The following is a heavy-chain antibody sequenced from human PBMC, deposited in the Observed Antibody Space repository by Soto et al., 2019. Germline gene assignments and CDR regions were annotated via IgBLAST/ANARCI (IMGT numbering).Heavy chain of an antibody. V-gene: IGHV4-31*03. CDR2: IFYSGSN. Sequence: QVQLQESAPGLVKPSQTMSLTCTVSGGSISSGGYYWSWIRQHPGKDQEYIGYIFYSGSNYYKRYLKSRVTISVDTPKNQFAVKLGSVTAAGTAVYYCAGEGGAFGSWGEGTLVTVSS. J-gene: IGHJ4*02. CDR1: GGSISSGGYY. CDR3: AGEGGAFGS. D-gene: IGHD3-16*01.